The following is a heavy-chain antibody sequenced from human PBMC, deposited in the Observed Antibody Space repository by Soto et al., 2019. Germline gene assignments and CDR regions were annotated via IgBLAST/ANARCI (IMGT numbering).Heavy chain of an antibody. D-gene: IGHD3-10*01. CDR1: GFVFRNLT. J-gene: IGHJ6*02. V-gene: IGHV3-23*01. Sequence: DVQLLESGGGVVQPGGSLGLSCAASGFVFRNLTMNWVRQAQGKGLEYVAIISFNGGVIFDADSVRGRFTISRDNAKNILYLDMTNLRPEDSGVYYCAKIMIQGVLVDALDVWGRGTTVTVS. CDR3: AKIMIQGVLVDALDV. CDR2: ISFNGGVI.